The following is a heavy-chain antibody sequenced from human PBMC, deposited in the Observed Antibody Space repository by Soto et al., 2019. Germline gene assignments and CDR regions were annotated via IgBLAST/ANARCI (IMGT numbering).Heavy chain of an antibody. Sequence: ASVKVSCKASGYTFTSYAMHWVRQAPGQRLEWMGWINAGNGNTKYSQKFQGRVTITRDTSASTAYMELSSLRSEDTAVYYCAGSRSILAPFDYWGQGTLVTXSS. D-gene: IGHD3-3*02. V-gene: IGHV1-3*01. CDR1: GYTFTSYA. J-gene: IGHJ4*02. CDR3: AGSRSILAPFDY. CDR2: INAGNGNT.